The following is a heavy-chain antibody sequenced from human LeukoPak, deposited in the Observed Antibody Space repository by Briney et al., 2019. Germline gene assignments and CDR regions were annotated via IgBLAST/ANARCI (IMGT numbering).Heavy chain of an antibody. CDR1: GGSISSYY. CDR3: AMLVSGHWFDP. D-gene: IGHD6-6*01. CDR2: IYYSGST. Sequence: SSETLSLTCTVSGGSISSYYWSWIRQPPGKGLEWIGYIYYSGSTNYNPSLKSRVTISVDTSKNQFSLKLSSVTAADTAVYYCAMLVSGHWFDPWGQGTLVTVSS. J-gene: IGHJ5*02. V-gene: IGHV4-59*01.